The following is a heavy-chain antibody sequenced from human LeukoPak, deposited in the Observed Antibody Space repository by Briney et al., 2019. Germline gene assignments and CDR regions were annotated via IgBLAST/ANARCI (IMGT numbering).Heavy chain of an antibody. D-gene: IGHD1-26*01. CDR3: AKDRGISGSFDAQRGEDAFDI. V-gene: IGHV3-33*06. CDR1: GFTFSSYV. J-gene: IGHJ3*02. CDR2: IWYDGSNK. Sequence: PGGSLRLSCAASGFTFSSYVMHWVRQAPGKGLEWVAVIWYDGSNKYYADSVKGRFTISRDNSKSTLYLQMNSLRAEDTAVYYCAKDRGISGSFDAQRGEDAFDIWGQGTMVTVSS.